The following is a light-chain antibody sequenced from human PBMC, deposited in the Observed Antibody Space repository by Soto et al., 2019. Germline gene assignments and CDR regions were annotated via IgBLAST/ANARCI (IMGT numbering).Light chain of an antibody. CDR2: DAS. CDR3: QQRSNWPPYT. J-gene: IGKJ2*01. Sequence: EIVLPQSPATLSLYPGERATLSCRASQSVSSYLAWYQQKPGQAPRLLIYDASNRATGIPARFSGSGSGTDFTLTISSLEPEDFAVYYCQQRSNWPPYTFGQGTKVDIK. CDR1: QSVSSY. V-gene: IGKV3-11*01.